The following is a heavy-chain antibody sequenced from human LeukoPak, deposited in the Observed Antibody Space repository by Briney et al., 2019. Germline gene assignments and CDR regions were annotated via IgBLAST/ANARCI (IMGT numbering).Heavy chain of an antibody. CDR3: AKDGDTSGYSGFYFDS. Sequence: GGSLRLSCAASGFTFSNYAMSWVRQAPGRGLEWVSGISGSGDSTYHVDSVKGRFTITRDNSKNTLYLQMNSLRAEDTAVYYCAKDGDTSGYSGFYFDSWGQGTLVTVSS. D-gene: IGHD3-22*01. V-gene: IGHV3-23*01. CDR2: ISGSGDST. CDR1: GFTFSNYA. J-gene: IGHJ4*02.